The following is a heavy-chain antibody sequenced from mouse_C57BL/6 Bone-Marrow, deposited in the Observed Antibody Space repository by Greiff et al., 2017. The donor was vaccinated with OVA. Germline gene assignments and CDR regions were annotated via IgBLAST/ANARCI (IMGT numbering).Heavy chain of an antibody. V-gene: IGHV1-82*01. CDR1: GYAFSSSW. CDR2: IYPGDGDT. Sequence: VQLQQSGPELVKPGASVKISCKASGYAFSSSWMNWVKQRPGKGLEWIGRIYPGDGDTNYNGKFKGKATLTADKSSSTAYMQLSSLTSEDSTVYFCARPYYDYDAFAYWGQGTLVTVSA. D-gene: IGHD2-4*01. J-gene: IGHJ3*01. CDR3: ARPYYDYDAFAY.